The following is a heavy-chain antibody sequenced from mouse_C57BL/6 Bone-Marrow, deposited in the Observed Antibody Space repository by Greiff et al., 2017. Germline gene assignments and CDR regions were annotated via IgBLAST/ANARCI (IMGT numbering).Heavy chain of an antibody. CDR3: ARRRRSTMVTTRAWFAY. Sequence: QVQLQHSGAELARPGASVKLSCKASGYTFTSYGISWVKQRTGQGLEWIGEIYPRSGNTYYNEKFKGKATLTADKSSSTAYMELRSLTSEDSAVFFCARRRRSTMVTTRAWFAYWGQGTLVTVSA. V-gene: IGHV1-81*01. D-gene: IGHD2-2*01. J-gene: IGHJ3*01. CDR1: GYTFTSYG. CDR2: IYPRSGNT.